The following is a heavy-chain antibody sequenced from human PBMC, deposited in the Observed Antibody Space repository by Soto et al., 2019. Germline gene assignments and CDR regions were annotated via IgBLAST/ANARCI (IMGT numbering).Heavy chain of an antibody. Sequence: GGSLRLSCASSGFTFAGYAMTWVRQAPGKGLEWVSSISGSGGNTYYADSVKGRFTVSRDNSENTLYLQMNSLRAEDTALYYCTKDRTATGTYAFDIWGQGTMVTVSS. CDR1: GFTFAGYA. CDR3: TKDRTATGTYAFDI. V-gene: IGHV3-23*01. J-gene: IGHJ3*02. CDR2: ISGSGGNT. D-gene: IGHD6-13*01.